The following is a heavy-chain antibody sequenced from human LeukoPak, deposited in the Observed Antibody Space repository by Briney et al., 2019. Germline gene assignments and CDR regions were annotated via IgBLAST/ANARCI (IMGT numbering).Heavy chain of an antibody. D-gene: IGHD5-12*01. Sequence: ASVEVSCKASGYTFTSYDINWVRQATGQGLEWMGWMNPNSGNTGYAQKFQGRVTMTRNTSISTAYMELSSLRSEDTAVYYCARTEGNSGYDSSSDYWGQGTLVTVSS. CDR2: MNPNSGNT. CDR1: GYTFTSYD. CDR3: ARTEGNSGYDSSSDY. V-gene: IGHV1-8*01. J-gene: IGHJ4*02.